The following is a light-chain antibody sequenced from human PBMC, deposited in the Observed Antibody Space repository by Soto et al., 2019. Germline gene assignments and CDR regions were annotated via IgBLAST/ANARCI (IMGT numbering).Light chain of an antibody. J-gene: IGLJ2*01. CDR2: LNSDGSH. CDR1: SGHSSYA. CDR3: QTWGTGIRV. V-gene: IGLV4-69*01. Sequence: QSVLTQSPSASASLGASVKLTCTLSSGHSSYAIAWHQQQPEKGPRYLMKLNSDGSHSKGDGIPDRFSGSRSGAERYLTSSSLQYEDEADYYCQTWGTGIRVFGGGTKLTVL.